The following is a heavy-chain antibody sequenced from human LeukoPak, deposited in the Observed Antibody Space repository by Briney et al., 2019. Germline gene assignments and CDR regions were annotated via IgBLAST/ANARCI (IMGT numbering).Heavy chain of an antibody. CDR3: AKDRDSDYFDY. CDR2: ISYDGSNK. Sequence: GGSLRLSCAASGFTFSSYGMHWVRQAPGKGLEWVAVISYDGSNKYYADSVKGRFTISRDNSKNTLYLQMNSLRAEDTAVYYCAKDRDSDYFDYWGQGTLVTVSS. J-gene: IGHJ4*02. CDR1: GFTFSSYG. D-gene: IGHD2-15*01. V-gene: IGHV3-30*18.